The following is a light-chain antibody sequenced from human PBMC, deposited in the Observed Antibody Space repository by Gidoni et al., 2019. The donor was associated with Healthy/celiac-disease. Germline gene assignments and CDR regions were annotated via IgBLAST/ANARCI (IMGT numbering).Light chain of an antibody. CDR1: QSVSSY. CDR2: DAS. V-gene: IGKV3-11*01. CDR3: QQRSNWPPFT. J-gene: IGKJ3*01. Sequence: EIVLTQSPATLSLSPGERATLSCRASQSVSSYLAWYQQKPGQAPRLLIYDASNRATGIPARFSGSGSGTDFTLTTSSLEPEDFAVYYCQQRSNWPPFTFXPGTKVDIK.